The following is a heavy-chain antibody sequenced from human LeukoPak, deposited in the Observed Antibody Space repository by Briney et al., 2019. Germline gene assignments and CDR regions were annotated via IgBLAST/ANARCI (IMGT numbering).Heavy chain of an antibody. V-gene: IGHV3-7*03. J-gene: IGHJ4*02. CDR1: GFTFSSYA. Sequence: QPGRSLRLSCATSGFTFSSYAMHWVRQAPGKGLEWVANIKQDGSEKSYVDSVKGRFTISRDNAKNSLFLQMNSLRAEDTAIYYCARPTRGLTTDYWGQGTLVTVSS. CDR3: ARPTRGLTTDY. D-gene: IGHD4/OR15-4a*01. CDR2: IKQDGSEK.